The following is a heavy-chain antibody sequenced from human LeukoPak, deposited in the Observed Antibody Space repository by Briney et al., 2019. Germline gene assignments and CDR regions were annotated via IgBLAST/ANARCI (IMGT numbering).Heavy chain of an antibody. CDR3: AKSRYCSRTSCYDYFDY. CDR2: ISSSSSTI. D-gene: IGHD2-2*01. CDR1: GFTFSSYS. Sequence: GGSLRLSCAASGFTFSSYSMNWVRQAPGKGLEWVSYISSSSSTIYYADSVKGRFTISRDNSKNTLYLQMNSLRAEDTAVYYCAKSRYCSRTSCYDYFDYWGQGTLVTVSS. J-gene: IGHJ4*02. V-gene: IGHV3-48*01.